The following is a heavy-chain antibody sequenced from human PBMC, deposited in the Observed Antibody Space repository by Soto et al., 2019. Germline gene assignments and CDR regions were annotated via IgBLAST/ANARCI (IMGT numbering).Heavy chain of an antibody. V-gene: IGHV1-46*01. J-gene: IGHJ6*02. CDR3: ARTRATRDYYYYGMDV. CDR2: INPSGGST. CDR1: GYTFTSYY. Sequence: AASVKVSCKASGYTFTSYYINWVRQAPGQGLEWMGIINPSGGSTSYAQKFQGRVTMTRDTSTSTVYMELSSLRSEDTAVYYCARTRATRDYYYYGMDVWGQGTTVTVSS.